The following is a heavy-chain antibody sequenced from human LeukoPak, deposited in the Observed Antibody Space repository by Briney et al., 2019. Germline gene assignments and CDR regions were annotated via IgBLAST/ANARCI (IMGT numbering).Heavy chain of an antibody. CDR1: GYIFTDYY. V-gene: IGHV1/OR15-1*04. J-gene: IGHJ4*02. CDR3: ARGARDGYRDY. D-gene: IGHD5-24*01. CDR2: INPNSGNT. Sequence: ASVKVSCKASGYIFTDYYMHWVRQAPGQELGWMGRINPNSGNTGYAQKFQGRVTMTRNTSISTAYMELSSLRSEDTAVYYCARGARDGYRDYWGQGTLVTVSS.